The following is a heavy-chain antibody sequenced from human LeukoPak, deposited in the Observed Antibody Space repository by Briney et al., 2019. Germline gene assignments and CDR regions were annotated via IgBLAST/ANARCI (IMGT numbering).Heavy chain of an antibody. J-gene: IGHJ3*02. CDR3: ARPFGGGYYDSSGYYFAFDI. CDR1: GGSISSSNW. D-gene: IGHD3-22*01. Sequence: SETLSLTCAVSGGSISSSNWWSWVRQPPGKGLEWIGEIYHSGSTNYNPSLKSRVTISVDKSKNQFSLKLSSVTAADTAVYYCARPFGGGYYDSSGYYFAFDIWGQGTMVTVSS. CDR2: IYHSGST. V-gene: IGHV4-4*02.